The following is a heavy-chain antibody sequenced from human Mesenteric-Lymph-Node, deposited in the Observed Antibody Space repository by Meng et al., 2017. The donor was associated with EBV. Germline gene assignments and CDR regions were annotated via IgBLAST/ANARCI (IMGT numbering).Heavy chain of an antibody. Sequence: LQEQGSGPVMPSPTLSLTRTVAGGAISSRNYYWGWIRQPPGKGLEWIGGVSHSGNTNYNPSLESRVTISVDTSKNQFFLKLRSVTAADTAVYYCASEYTTLAQPFYHSGQGTLVTVSS. CDR3: ASEYTTLAQPFYH. J-gene: IGHJ4*02. CDR2: VSHSGNT. D-gene: IGHD1-1*01. V-gene: IGHV4-39*07. CDR1: GGAISSRNYY.